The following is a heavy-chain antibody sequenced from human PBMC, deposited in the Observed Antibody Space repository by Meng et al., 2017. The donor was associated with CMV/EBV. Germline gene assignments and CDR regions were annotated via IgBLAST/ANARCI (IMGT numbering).Heavy chain of an antibody. CDR1: SYA. V-gene: IGHV1-69*05. Sequence: SYASSWVRQAPGQGLEWMGGIIPIFGTANYAQKFQGRVTITTDESTSTAYMELSSLRSEDTAVYYCARGTTDCSSTSCYILSGMDVWGQGTTVTVSS. D-gene: IGHD2-2*02. CDR2: IIPIFGTA. CDR3: ARGTTDCSSTSCYILSGMDV. J-gene: IGHJ6*02.